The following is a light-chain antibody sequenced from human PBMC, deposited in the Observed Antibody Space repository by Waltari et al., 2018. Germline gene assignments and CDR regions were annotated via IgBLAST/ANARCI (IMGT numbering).Light chain of an antibody. CDR1: QSVGRY. CDR2: DAS. CDR3: QKYVSLPAT. V-gene: IGKV3-20*01. J-gene: IGKJ1*01. Sequence: EIVLTQSPATLSLSPGERATLSCRASQSVGRYLAWYQQKPGQAPRLLIYDASIRVTGIPDRFSGSGSGTDFSLTISRLEPEDFAVYYCQKYVSLPATFGQGTKVEIK.